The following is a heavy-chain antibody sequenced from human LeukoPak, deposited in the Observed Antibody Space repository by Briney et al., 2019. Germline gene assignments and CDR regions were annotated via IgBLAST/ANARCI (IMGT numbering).Heavy chain of an antibody. D-gene: IGHD3-9*01. Sequence: GGSLRLSCAASGFTFSDYYVSWIRQAPGKGLEWVSYISSSGSTIYYADSVRGRFTISRDNAKNSLYLQMNSLRAEDTAVYSCARDGSDILGDYWGQGTLVTVSS. CDR1: GFTFSDYY. CDR2: ISSSGSTI. CDR3: ARDGSDILGDY. J-gene: IGHJ4*02. V-gene: IGHV3-11*01.